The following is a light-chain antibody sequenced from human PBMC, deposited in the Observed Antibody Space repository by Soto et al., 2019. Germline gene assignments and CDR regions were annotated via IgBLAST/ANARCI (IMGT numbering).Light chain of an antibody. J-gene: IGKJ2*01. CDR2: APS. Sequence: EIVLTQSPGTLSLSPGERATLFCRVSQPITSDTLGWYQKKPGQAPRLLIYAPSRRAAGITDRFSGSASGTDFTLTISRLEPEDFAVYYCQRDNFGQGTKLEIK. V-gene: IGKV3-20*01. CDR1: QPITSDT. CDR3: QRDN.